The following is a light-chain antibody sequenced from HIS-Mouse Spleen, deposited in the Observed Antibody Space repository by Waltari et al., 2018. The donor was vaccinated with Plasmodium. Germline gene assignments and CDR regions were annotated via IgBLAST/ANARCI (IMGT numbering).Light chain of an antibody. CDR3: YSAADNNLV. V-gene: IGLV3-27*01. CDR1: VLAKKS. Sequence: SYELTQPSSVSVSPGQTARITCSGDVLAKKSARWFQQKPGQAPVLVIYKDSGRPSGIPERFSGSSSGTTVTLTISGAQVEDEADYYCYSAADNNLVFGGGTKLTVL. J-gene: IGLJ3*02. CDR2: KDS.